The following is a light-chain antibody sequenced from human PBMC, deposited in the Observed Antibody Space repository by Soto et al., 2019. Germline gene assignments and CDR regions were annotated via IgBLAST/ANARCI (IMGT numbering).Light chain of an antibody. CDR2: DAS. V-gene: IGKV3-11*01. CDR1: QSVCSS. CDR3: QQRGNWWT. Sequence: PGERATPSCRASQSVCSSFACYQQRPGQAPRLLIYDASIRATGIPARFSGSGSGTDFTLTISSLEPEDFAIYFCQQRGNWWTFGQGTKVDI. J-gene: IGKJ1*01.